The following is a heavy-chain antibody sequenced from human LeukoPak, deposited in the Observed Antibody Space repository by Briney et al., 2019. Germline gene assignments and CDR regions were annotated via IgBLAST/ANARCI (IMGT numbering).Heavy chain of an antibody. CDR3: ARDRGIAAAGYFGL. J-gene: IGHJ2*01. CDR2: TYYRSKWYN. CDR1: GDSVSSKNAA. Sequence: SQTLSVTCAISGDSVSSKNAAWNWIRQSPSRGLEWLGRTYYRSKWYNDNAESVKGRISINPDTSKNQFSLQLNSVTPEDTAVYCCARDRGIAAAGYFGLWGRGTLVTVSS. V-gene: IGHV6-1*01. D-gene: IGHD6-13*01.